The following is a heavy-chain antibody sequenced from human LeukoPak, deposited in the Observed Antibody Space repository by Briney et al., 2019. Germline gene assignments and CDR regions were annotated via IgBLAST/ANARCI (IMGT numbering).Heavy chain of an antibody. J-gene: IGHJ6*03. V-gene: IGHV4-59*01. CDR3: ASCIAAAGTYYYMDV. Sequence: PSETLSLTCTVSGGSISSYYWSWIRQPPGKGLEWIGYIYYSGSTNYNPSLKSRVTISVDTSKNQFSLKLSSVTAADTAVYYCASCIAAAGTYYYMDVWGKGTTVTVSS. D-gene: IGHD6-13*01. CDR2: IYYSGST. CDR1: GGSISSYY.